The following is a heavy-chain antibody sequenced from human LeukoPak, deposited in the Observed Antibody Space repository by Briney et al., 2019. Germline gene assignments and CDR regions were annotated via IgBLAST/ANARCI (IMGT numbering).Heavy chain of an antibody. CDR2: IIPIFGTA. V-gene: IGHV1-69*06. Sequence: GASVKVSCKASGYTFTSYYMHWVRQAPGQGLEWMGGIIPIFGTANYAQKFQGRVTITADKSTSTAYMELSSLRSEDTAVYYCARVIPLGAFDIWGQGTMVTVSS. J-gene: IGHJ3*02. D-gene: IGHD3-16*01. CDR1: GYTFTSYY. CDR3: ARVIPLGAFDI.